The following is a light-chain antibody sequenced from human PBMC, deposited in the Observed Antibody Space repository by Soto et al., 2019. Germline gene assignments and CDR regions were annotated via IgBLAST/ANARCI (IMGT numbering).Light chain of an antibody. CDR1: QGISSY. J-gene: IGKJ1*01. V-gene: IGKV1-8*01. CDR2: AAS. CDR3: QQYYSYPRT. Sequence: AIRMTQSPSSVSASTIDIVTSTFLASQGISSYLAWYQQKPGKAPKLLIYAASTLQSGVPSRFSGSGSGTDFTLTISCLQSEDFATYYCQQYYSYPRTFGQGTKVDI.